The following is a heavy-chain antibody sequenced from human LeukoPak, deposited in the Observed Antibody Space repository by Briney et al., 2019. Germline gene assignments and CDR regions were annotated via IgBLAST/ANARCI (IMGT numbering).Heavy chain of an antibody. CDR3: ARVLLVLRYFDWMIEGAFDY. CDR1: GYTFTGYY. V-gene: IGHV1-2*02. J-gene: IGHJ4*02. CDR2: INPNSGGT. D-gene: IGHD3-9*01. Sequence: ASVKVSCKASGYTFTGYYMHWVRQAPGQGLEWMGWINPNSGGTNYAQKFQGRVTMTRDTSISTAYMELSRLRSDDTAVYYCARVLLVLRYFDWMIEGAFDYWGRGTLVTVSS.